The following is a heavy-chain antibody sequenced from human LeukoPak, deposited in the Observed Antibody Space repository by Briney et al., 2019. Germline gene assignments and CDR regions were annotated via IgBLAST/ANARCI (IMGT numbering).Heavy chain of an antibody. Sequence: GGSLRLSCEASGFTFDDYAMHWVRLAPGKGLEWVSGISWNSGNIGYADSVKGRFTISRDNAKNSLYLQMNSLRAEDMAFYYCAKGARPCYFYYMDVWGKGTTVTVSS. CDR3: AKGARPCYFYYMDV. CDR2: ISWNSGNI. J-gene: IGHJ6*03. V-gene: IGHV3-9*03. CDR1: GFTFDDYA. D-gene: IGHD6-6*01.